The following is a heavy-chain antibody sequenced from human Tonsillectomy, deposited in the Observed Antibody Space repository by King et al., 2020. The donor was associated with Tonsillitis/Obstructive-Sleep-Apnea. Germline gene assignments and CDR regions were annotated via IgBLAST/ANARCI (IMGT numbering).Heavy chain of an antibody. V-gene: IGHV3-30*18. CDR3: AKDQLGHCSSASCYVIDD. D-gene: IGHD2-2*01. Sequence: QLVQSGGGVVQPGRSLRLSCAASGFTFSNYGMHWVRQAPGKGLEWVAVISYDGSNKYYVDSVKGRFTISRDNPKNTLYLQMNSLRAEDTAVYYCAKDQLGHCSSASCYVIDDWGQGTRVTASS. CDR2: ISYDGSNK. CDR1: GFTFSNYG. J-gene: IGHJ4*02.